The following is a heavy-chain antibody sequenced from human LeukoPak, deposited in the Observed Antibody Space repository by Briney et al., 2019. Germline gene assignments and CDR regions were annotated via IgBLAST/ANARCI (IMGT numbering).Heavy chain of an antibody. CDR2: IYYSGST. CDR3: ARVTTVLAFDI. Sequence: SETLSPTCTVSGGSISSGDYYWSWIRQPPGKGLEWIGYIYYSGSTYYNPSLKSRVTISVDTSKNQFSLKLSSVTAADTAVYYCARVTTVLAFDIWGQGTMVTVSS. J-gene: IGHJ3*02. V-gene: IGHV4-30-4*01. CDR1: GGSISSGDYY. D-gene: IGHD1-1*01.